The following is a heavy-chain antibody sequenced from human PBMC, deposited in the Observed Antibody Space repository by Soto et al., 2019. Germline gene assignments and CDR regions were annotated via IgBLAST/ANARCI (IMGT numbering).Heavy chain of an antibody. D-gene: IGHD6-19*01. CDR2: ISSSTSTI. CDR1: GFTFSSYS. CDR3: ARDRGGYGAVAGRFDY. V-gene: IGHV3-48*02. Sequence: EVQLVESGGGLVQPGGSLRLSCAASGFTFSSYSMNWVRQAPGKGLEWVSYISSSTSTIYYADSVKARFTISRDNAKNSLYLQMNSPRDEDTAVYYCARDRGGYGAVAGRFDYWGQGTLVTVSS. J-gene: IGHJ4*02.